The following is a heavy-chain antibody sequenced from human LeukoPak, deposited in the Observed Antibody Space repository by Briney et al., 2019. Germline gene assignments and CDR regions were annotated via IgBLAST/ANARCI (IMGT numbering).Heavy chain of an antibody. V-gene: IGHV3-7*01. Sequence: GGPLRLSCAASGFTFSSYWMSWVRQAPGKGLEWVANIKQDGSEKYYVDSVKGRFTISRDNAKNSLYLQMNSLRAEDTAVYYCARARPGIAAAGKTLDYWGQGTLVTVSS. CDR2: IKQDGSEK. D-gene: IGHD6-13*01. CDR1: GFTFSSYW. J-gene: IGHJ4*02. CDR3: ARARPGIAAAGKTLDY.